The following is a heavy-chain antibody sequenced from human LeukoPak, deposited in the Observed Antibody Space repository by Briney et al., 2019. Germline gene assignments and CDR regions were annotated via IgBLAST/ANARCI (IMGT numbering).Heavy chain of an antibody. J-gene: IGHJ5*02. D-gene: IGHD3-16*02. V-gene: IGHV3-11*06. CDR1: GFTFSDYY. Sequence: GGSLRLSCAASGFTFSDYYMSWTRQAPGKGLEWVSYISSSSSYTNYADSVKGRFTISRDNAKNSLYLQMNSLRAEDTAVYYCATLYYDYVWGSYRPGDYWFDPWGQGTLVTVSS. CDR2: ISSSSSYT. CDR3: ATLYYDYVWGSYRPGDYWFDP.